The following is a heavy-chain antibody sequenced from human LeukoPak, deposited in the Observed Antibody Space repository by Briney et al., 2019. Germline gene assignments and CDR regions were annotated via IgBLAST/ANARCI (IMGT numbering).Heavy chain of an antibody. V-gene: IGHV3-7*03. J-gene: IGHJ4*02. Sequence: GGSLRLSCEGSAFIFSGHWMNWVRQTPGKGLEWVASIKEDGSERQYVDSVKGRFSISRDNTKGSLFLQLNSLRAEDTAVYYCAKDISGWYGSGSYYQGWGQGTLVTVSS. D-gene: IGHD3-10*01. CDR2: IKEDGSER. CDR3: AKDISGWYGSGSYYQG. CDR1: AFIFSGHW.